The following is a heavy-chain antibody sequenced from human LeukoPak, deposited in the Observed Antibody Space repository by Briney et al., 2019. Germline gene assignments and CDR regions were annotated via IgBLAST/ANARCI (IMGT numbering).Heavy chain of an antibody. CDR2: IHSGGNT. D-gene: IGHD2-2*01. CDR3: AREVGTSPGLDN. V-gene: IGHV3-66*02. Sequence: PGGSLRLSCAASGFSVSDIYITWVRQSPGKWLEWVSLIHSGGNTYYADSVNGRFTISRDNSKNTLYLQMNSLRVEDTAVYYCAREVGTSPGLDNWGQGTLVTVSS. J-gene: IGHJ4*02. CDR1: GFSVSDIY.